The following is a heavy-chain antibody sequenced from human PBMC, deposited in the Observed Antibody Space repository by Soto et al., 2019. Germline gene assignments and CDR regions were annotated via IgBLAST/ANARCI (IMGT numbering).Heavy chain of an antibody. V-gene: IGHV1-18*01. D-gene: IGHD2-15*01. Sequence: ASVKVSYKASGYTFRNFGISWVRQAPGHGLEWLGWISTYNGRTSYAQNLQDRVTVTTDTSTNTAYMELRSLRSDDTAVYYCARDLVGAATHFDYWGQGTLVTVSS. J-gene: IGHJ4*02. CDR1: GYTFRNFG. CDR3: ARDLVGAATHFDY. CDR2: ISTYNGRT.